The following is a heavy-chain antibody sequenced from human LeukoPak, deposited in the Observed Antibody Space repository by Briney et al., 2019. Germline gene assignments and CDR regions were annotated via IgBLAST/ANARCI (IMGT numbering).Heavy chain of an antibody. D-gene: IGHD3-10*01. V-gene: IGHV1-18*01. CDR3: ARGRRGFDAFDI. J-gene: IGHJ3*02. CDR2: ISAYNGNT. Sequence: ASVKVSCKASGYTFTSYDISWVRQAPGQWLEWMGWISAYNGNTNYAQKLQGRVTMTTDTSTSTAYMELRSLRSDDTAVYYCARGRRGFDAFDIWGQGTMVTVSS. CDR1: GYTFTSYD.